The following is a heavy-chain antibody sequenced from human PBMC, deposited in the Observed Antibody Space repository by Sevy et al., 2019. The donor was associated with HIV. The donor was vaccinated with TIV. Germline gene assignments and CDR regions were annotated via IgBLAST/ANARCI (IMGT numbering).Heavy chain of an antibody. V-gene: IGHV3-72*01. CDR2: TRNKANSYTT. CDR3: ARDLGSAFDI. D-gene: IGHD3-16*01. Sequence: GGSLRLSCAASGFTFSDHYMDWVRQAPGKGLEWVGRTRNKANSYTTEYAASGKGRFTISRDDSKNSLYLQMNSLKTEDTAVYYCARDLGSAFDIWGQGTMVTVSS. CDR1: GFTFSDHY. J-gene: IGHJ3*02.